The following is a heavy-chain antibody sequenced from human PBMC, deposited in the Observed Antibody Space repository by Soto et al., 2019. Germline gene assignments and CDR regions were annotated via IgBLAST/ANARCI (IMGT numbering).Heavy chain of an antibody. CDR3: ARAPGYSYGLDS. D-gene: IGHD5-18*01. J-gene: IGHJ4*02. CDR1: GFTFSSYA. CDR2: ISYDGSNK. Sequence: QVQLVESGGGVVQPGRSLRLSCAASGFTFSSYAMHWVRQAPGKGLEWVAVISYDGSNKYYADYVKGRFTISRDNSKNTLYLQMNSLRAEDTAVYYCARAPGYSYGLDSWGQGTLVTVSS. V-gene: IGHV3-30-3*01.